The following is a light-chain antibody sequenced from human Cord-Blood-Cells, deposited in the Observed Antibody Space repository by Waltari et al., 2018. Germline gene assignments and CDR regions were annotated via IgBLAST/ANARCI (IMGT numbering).Light chain of an antibody. V-gene: IGKV3-15*01. CDR2: GAS. CDR1: QSVSSN. Sequence: EIVMTQSPATLSVSPGERATLSCRARQSVSSNLAWYQQKPGQAPRLLIYGASTRATGIPARFSGSGSGTEFTLTINSLQSEDFAVYYCQQYNNWPALTFGGGTKVEIK. J-gene: IGKJ4*01. CDR3: QQYNNWPALT.